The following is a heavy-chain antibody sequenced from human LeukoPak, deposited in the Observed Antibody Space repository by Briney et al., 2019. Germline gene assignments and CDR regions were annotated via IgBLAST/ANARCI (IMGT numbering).Heavy chain of an antibody. Sequence: SETLSLTCTVSGGSMSPYHWGWIRQPPGKGLEWTGYIYYSGSTNYNPSLKSRVTISVDTSKNQFSLKLSSVTAADTAVYYCARGNSYYYDSSGYFPSFDYWGQGTLVTVSS. D-gene: IGHD3-22*01. V-gene: IGHV4-59*08. CDR3: ARGNSYYYDSSGYFPSFDY. J-gene: IGHJ4*02. CDR1: GGSMSPYH. CDR2: IYYSGST.